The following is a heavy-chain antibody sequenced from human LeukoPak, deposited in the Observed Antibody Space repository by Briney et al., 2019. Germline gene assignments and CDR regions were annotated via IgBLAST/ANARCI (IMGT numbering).Heavy chain of an antibody. CDR3: ASAKGGSGPHNY. CDR1: GFTFKDYY. V-gene: IGHV1-46*02. Sequence: ASVKVSCKTSGFTFKDYYIHWVRQAPGQGLEWMGIINPSGGSTSYAQKFQGRVTMTRDTSTSTVYMELSSLRSEDTAVYYCASAKGGSGPHNYWGQGTLVTVSS. D-gene: IGHD2-15*01. CDR2: INPSGGST. J-gene: IGHJ4*02.